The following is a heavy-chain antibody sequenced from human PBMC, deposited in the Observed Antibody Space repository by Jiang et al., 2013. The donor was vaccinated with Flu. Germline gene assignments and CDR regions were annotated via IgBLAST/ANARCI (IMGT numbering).Heavy chain of an antibody. V-gene: IGHV1-69*01. D-gene: IGHD6-6*01. CDR2: IIPIFGTA. J-gene: IGHJ4*02. Sequence: SGAEVKNPGSSVKVSCKASGGTFSNYAISWVRQAPGQGLEWIGGIIPIFGTANYAQRFQGGVTITADESTSTAYMELSSLRSEDSAVYYCARLIAADFDYWGQGTLVTVSS. CDR3: ARLIAADFDY. CDR1: GGTFSNYA.